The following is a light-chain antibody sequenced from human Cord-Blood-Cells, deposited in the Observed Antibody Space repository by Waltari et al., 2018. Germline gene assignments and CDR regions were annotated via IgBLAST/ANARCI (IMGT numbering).Light chain of an antibody. J-gene: IGKJ1*01. CDR2: GAS. CDR3: QQYNNWPPWT. V-gene: IGKV3-15*01. CDR1: QSVSSN. Sequence: EIVMKQSPATLSVSPGERATLSCRASQSVSSNLAWYQQKPGQAPRLPIYGASTRATGIPARFSGSGSGTEFTLTISSLQSEDFAVYYCQQYNNWPPWTFGQGTKVEIK.